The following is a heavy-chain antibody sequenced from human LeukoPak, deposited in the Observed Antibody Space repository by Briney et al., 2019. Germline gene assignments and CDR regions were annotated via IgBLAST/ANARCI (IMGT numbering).Heavy chain of an antibody. V-gene: IGHV4-61*02. D-gene: IGHD3-3*01. CDR3: ARGGVYGFGVGLFDY. Sequence: PSETLSLTCTVSGGSISSGSYYWSWIRQPAGKGLEWIGRIYTSGSTNYNPSLKSRVTISVDTSKNQFSLKLSSVTAADTAVYYCARGGVYGFGVGLFDYWGQGTLVTVSS. J-gene: IGHJ4*02. CDR1: GGSISSGSYY. CDR2: IYTSGST.